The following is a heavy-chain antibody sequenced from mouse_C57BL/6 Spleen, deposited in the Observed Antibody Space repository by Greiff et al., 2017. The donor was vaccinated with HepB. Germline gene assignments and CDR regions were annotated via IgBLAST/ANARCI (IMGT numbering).Heavy chain of an antibody. D-gene: IGHD1-1*01. V-gene: IGHV1-19*01. CDR2: INPYNGGT. CDR1: GYTFTDYY. J-gene: IGHJ4*01. Sequence: EVQLQQSGPVLVKPGASVKMSCKASGYTFTDYYMNWVKQSHGKSLEWIGVINPYNGGTSYNQKFKGKATLTVDKSSSTAYMELNSLTSEDSAVYYCAKGGSFYAMDYWGQGTSVTVSS. CDR3: AKGGSFYAMDY.